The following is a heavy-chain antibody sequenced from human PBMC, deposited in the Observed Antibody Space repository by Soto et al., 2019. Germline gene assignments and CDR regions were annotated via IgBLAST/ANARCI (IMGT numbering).Heavy chain of an antibody. CDR2: ISAHNGNT. D-gene: IGHD1-1*01. CDR3: ARGRYGDY. CDR1: GYTFTSYG. Sequence: QVHLVQSGAEVKKPGASVKVSCKGSGYTFTSYGITWVRQAPGQGLEWMGWISAHNGNTDYAQKLQGRVTVTRDTSPSTAYMEVRSLTSDDTAVYYCARGRYGDYSGQGALVTVSS. J-gene: IGHJ4*02. V-gene: IGHV1-18*01.